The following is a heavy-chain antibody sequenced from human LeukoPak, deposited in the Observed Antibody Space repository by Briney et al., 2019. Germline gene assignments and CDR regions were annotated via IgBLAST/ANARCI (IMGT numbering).Heavy chain of an antibody. Sequence: GGSLTLSCAASGFTFSGYWMSWVRQAPGKGLECVANNKQDGSEKYNVHSVKGSFTISRDNAKHSLSLQMNSLTDEDTAVYYCARRLLNCFDYWVQGTLATVSS. CDR1: GFTFSGYW. D-gene: IGHD2-8*01. CDR3: ARRLLNCFDY. CDR2: NKQDGSEK. J-gene: IGHJ4*02. V-gene: IGHV3-7*02.